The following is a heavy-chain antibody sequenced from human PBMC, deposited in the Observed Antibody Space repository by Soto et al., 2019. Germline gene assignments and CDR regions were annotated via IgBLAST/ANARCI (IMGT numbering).Heavy chain of an antibody. D-gene: IGHD1-26*01. Sequence: EVQLVESGGGLVMPGGSLRLSCAASGFTFTNAWMSWVRQAPGKGLEWVARIKSKTDGGTTDYATPVKGRFTISRDDSKTTVYLQMTRLKIEDTGLCYGMREGPDGRAYWGQGAQVSV. CDR1: GFTFTNAW. J-gene: IGHJ4*02. V-gene: IGHV3-15*01. CDR3: MREGPDGRAY. CDR2: IKSKTDGGTT.